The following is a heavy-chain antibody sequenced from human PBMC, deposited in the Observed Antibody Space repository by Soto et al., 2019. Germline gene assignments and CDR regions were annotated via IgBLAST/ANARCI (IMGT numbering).Heavy chain of an antibody. Sequence: SETLSLTCTVSGGSISSYYWSWIRQPAGKGLEWIGRIYTSGSTNYNPSLKSRVTMSVDTSKNQFSLKLSSVTAADTAVYYCANSPITMVRGVIYYYSGMDVWGQGTTVTVSS. CDR1: GGSISSYY. D-gene: IGHD3-10*01. CDR3: ANSPITMVRGVIYYYSGMDV. CDR2: IYTSGST. V-gene: IGHV4-4*07. J-gene: IGHJ6*02.